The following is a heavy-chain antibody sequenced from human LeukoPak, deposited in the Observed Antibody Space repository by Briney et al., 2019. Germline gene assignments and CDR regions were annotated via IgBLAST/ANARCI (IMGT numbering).Heavy chain of an antibody. CDR1: RFTFSSYG. V-gene: IGHV3-33*01. Sequence: GRSLRLSCAASRFTFSSYGMHWVRQAPGKGLEWVAVIWYDGSKKYYADSVKGRFTISRDNSKNTLYLQMNSLRAEDTAVYYCARDLAVAGTSEYFQHWGQGTLVTVSS. D-gene: IGHD6-19*01. J-gene: IGHJ1*01. CDR2: IWYDGSKK. CDR3: ARDLAVAGTSEYFQH.